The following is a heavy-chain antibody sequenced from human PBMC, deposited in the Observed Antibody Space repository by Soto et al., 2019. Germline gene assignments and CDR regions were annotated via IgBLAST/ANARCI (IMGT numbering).Heavy chain of an antibody. Sequence: QVQLEQSGAEVKKPGSSVKVSCKASGGTFRTAAISWVRQAPGQGLEWMGGIMPVFRTPDYAQKFQGRVTITADESTNTAYMELSGLRSDDTAVYYCARGNDRPQLGGNYYYILDVWGQGTTITVSS. CDR1: GGTFRTAA. D-gene: IGHD2-8*01. J-gene: IGHJ6*02. V-gene: IGHV1-69*12. CDR2: IMPVFRTP. CDR3: ARGNDRPQLGGNYYYILDV.